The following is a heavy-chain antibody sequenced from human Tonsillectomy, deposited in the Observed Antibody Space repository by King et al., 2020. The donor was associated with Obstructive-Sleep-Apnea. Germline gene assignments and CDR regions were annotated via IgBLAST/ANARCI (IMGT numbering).Heavy chain of an antibody. J-gene: IGHJ4*02. CDR3: ARPMYSYGSIPGVFDY. CDR1: GFTFNIYG. CDR2: ISYDGSNK. V-gene: IGHV3-30*03. D-gene: IGHD5-18*01. Sequence: VQLVESGGGVVQPGRSLRLSCAASGFTFNIYGIHWVRQAPGKGLEWVAVISYDGSNKYYADSVKGRFTISRDNSKNTLYLQMNSLRPEDTAVYYCARPMYSYGSIPGVFDYWGQGTLVTVSS.